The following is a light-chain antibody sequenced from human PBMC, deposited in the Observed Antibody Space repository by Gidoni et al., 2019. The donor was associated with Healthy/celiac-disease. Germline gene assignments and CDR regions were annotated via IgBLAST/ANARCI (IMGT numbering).Light chain of an antibody. Sequence: EIALTQSPATLSFSPGERATLSCRASQSVSSYLAWYQQKPGQAPRLLIYDASNRATGIPARFSGSGSGTDFTLTISSLEPEDFAVYYCQQRSNWPTFGQGTRLEIK. CDR3: QQRSNWPT. V-gene: IGKV3-11*01. CDR2: DAS. J-gene: IGKJ5*01. CDR1: QSVSSY.